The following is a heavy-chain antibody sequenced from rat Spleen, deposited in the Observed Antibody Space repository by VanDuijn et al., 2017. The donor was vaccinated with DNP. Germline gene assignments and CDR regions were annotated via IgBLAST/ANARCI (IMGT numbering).Heavy chain of an antibody. J-gene: IGHJ4*01. Sequence: EVQLVESGGGLVQPGRSLRLSCAASGFTFSDYYMAWVRQAPTKGLEWVASITNSGGSTYYRDSVKGRFTISRDNAKSTLYLQMDSLRSEDTATYYCTTYGSYGYYYAMDAWGQGTSVTVSS. D-gene: IGHD1-3*01. CDR2: ITNSGGST. V-gene: IGHV5-20*01. CDR1: GFTFSDYY. CDR3: TTYGSYGYYYAMDA.